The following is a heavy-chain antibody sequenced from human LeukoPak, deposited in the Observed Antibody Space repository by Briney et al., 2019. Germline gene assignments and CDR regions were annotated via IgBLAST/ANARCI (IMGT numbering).Heavy chain of an antibody. CDR3: ASTYYYDSSGYAFDI. D-gene: IGHD3-22*01. CDR2: ISAYNGNT. V-gene: IGHV1-18*01. CDR1: GYTFTSYG. Sequence: ASVKVSCKASGYTFTSYGISWVRQAPGQGLEWMGWISAYNGNTNYAQKFQGRVTMTRNTSISTAYMELSSLRSEDTAVYYCASTYYYDSSGYAFDIWGQGTMVTVSS. J-gene: IGHJ3*02.